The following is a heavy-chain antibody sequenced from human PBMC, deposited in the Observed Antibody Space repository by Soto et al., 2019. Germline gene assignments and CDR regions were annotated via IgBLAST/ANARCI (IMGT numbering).Heavy chain of an antibody. CDR3: ARELHGGSYGMDV. CDR1: GFTFSNYD. V-gene: IGHV3-13*01. CDR2: ITTAGDT. J-gene: IGHJ6*02. Sequence: EVQLVESGGGLVQPGGSLRLYWAASGFTFSNYDMHWVRQVTGKGLEWVSGITTAGDTYYPGSVKGRFTISREKAKNSLYLQMNSLSAGDTAVYYCARELHGGSYGMDVWGQGTTVTVSS.